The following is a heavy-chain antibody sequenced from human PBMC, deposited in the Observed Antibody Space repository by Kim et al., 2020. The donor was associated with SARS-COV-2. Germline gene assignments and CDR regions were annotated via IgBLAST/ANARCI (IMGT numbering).Heavy chain of an antibody. J-gene: IGHJ6*02. V-gene: IGHV3-9*01. CDR3: AKDGEERFGSGSYYNIYYGMDV. D-gene: IGHD3-10*01. Sequence: GGSLRLSCAASGFTFDDYAMHWVRQAPGKGLEWVSGISWNSGSIGYADSVKGRFTISRDNAKNSLYLQMNSLRAEDTALYYCAKDGEERFGSGSYYNIYYGMDVWGQGTTVTVSS. CDR1: GFTFDDYA. CDR2: ISWNSGSI.